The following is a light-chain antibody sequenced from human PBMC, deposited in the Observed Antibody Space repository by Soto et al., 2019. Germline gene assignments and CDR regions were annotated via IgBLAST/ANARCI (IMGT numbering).Light chain of an antibody. CDR3: QHYNSYSEA. J-gene: IGKJ1*01. V-gene: IGKV1-9*01. CDR2: AAS. CDR1: QGISSY. Sequence: QLAQAPSSLSGSVGDRVTITCRASQGISSYLAWYQQKPGKAPKLLIYAASTLQSGVPSRFSGSGSGTEFTLTISSLQPDDFATYYCQHYNSYSEAFGQGTKVDIK.